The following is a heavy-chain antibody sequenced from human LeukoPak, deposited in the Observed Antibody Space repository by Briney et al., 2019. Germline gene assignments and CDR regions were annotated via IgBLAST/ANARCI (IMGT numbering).Heavy chain of an antibody. CDR3: ATKQWLAPPPDS. J-gene: IGHJ4*02. CDR2: INTDGTVT. V-gene: IGHV3-74*01. Sequence: GGSLRLSCAASGFTFSKYWMLWVRQAPGRGLESVSRINTDGTVTTYADSVKGRFTVSRDNADNTMFLQMNGVRDEDTAVYYCATKQWLAPPPDSWGQGTPVTVSS. D-gene: IGHD6-19*01. CDR1: GFTFSKYW.